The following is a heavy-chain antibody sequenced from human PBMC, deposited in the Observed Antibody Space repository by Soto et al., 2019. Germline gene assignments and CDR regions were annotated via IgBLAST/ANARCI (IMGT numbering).Heavy chain of an antibody. Sequence: SETLSLTCTVSGGSISSYYWSWIRQPPGKGLEWIGYIYYSGSTNYNPSLKSRVTISVDTSKNQFSLKLSSVTAADTAVYYCARSPRPYRSTMVSEIDYWGQGTLVTVSS. V-gene: IGHV4-59*01. D-gene: IGHD3-10*01. J-gene: IGHJ4*02. CDR3: ARSPRPYRSTMVSEIDY. CDR1: GGSISSYY. CDR2: IYYSGST.